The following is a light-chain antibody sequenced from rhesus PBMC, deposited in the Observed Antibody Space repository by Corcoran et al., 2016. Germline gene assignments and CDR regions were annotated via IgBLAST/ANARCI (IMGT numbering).Light chain of an antibody. J-gene: IGKJ2*01. CDR2: YAA. CDR3: QQHVSSPYS. CDR1: QGIKNY. V-gene: IGKV1S14*01. Sequence: DIQMTQSPSSLSASVGDTVTITCRASQGIKNYLVWYQQKPGKAPKPLIYYAAYLTSGVPSRFSGSGSGTDFTLTISRLQPEDFATYYCQQHVSSPYSFGHGTKVEIK.